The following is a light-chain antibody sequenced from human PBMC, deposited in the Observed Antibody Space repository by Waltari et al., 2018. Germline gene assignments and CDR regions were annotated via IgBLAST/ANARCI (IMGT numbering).Light chain of an antibody. CDR1: QSVSSN. Sequence: EIVMTQSPATLSVSPGERATLSCRASQSVSSNLAWYQQQPGQAPTLLIYGSSPRATGIPARLSVSGSGTEFTLTISSLQSEDFAVYYCQQYNNWPPTFGQGTKVEIK. CDR3: QQYNNWPPT. V-gene: IGKV3-15*01. J-gene: IGKJ1*01. CDR2: GSS.